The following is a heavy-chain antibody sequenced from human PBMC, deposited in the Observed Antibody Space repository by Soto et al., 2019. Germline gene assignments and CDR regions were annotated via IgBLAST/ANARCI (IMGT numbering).Heavy chain of an antibody. CDR1: SISVRGGTYY. Sequence: LSLTCTVSSISVRGGTYYWSWILQPSGQGLEWIGYIHDSGGTKYNPSLKNRVTISVDTSKNQFSLKLTSVTAADTGVYYCASGEIGDTIFGVPTVAYYYGLDVWGQGTTVTVSS. CDR2: IHDSGGT. V-gene: IGHV4-61*01. D-gene: IGHD3-3*01. CDR3: ASGEIGDTIFGVPTVAYYYGLDV. J-gene: IGHJ6*02.